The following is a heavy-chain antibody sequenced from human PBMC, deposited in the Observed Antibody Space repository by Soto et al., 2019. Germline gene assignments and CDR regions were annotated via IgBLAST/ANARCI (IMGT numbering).Heavy chain of an antibody. CDR2: IGTAGDT. CDR1: GFTFSSYD. V-gene: IGHV3-13*01. J-gene: IGHJ5*02. Sequence: EVQLVESGGGLVQPGGSLRLSCAASGFTFSSYDMHWVRQATGKGLEWVSAIGTAGDTYYPGSVKGRFTISRENAKNSLYLQMNSLRAEDTAVYYCARGSAAAWFDPWGQGTLVTVSS. D-gene: IGHD2-2*01. CDR3: ARGSAAAWFDP.